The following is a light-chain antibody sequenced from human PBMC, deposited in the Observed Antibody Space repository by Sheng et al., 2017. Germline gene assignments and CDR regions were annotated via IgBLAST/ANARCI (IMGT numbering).Light chain of an antibody. Sequence: QSALTQPASVSGSPGQSITISCTGTSSDVGSYNLVSWYQQHPGKAPKLMIYEVSKRPSGVSNSFSGSKSGNTACLRISGLQAEDEADYYCCSYAGSSIVVFGGGTKLTVL. CDR1: SSDVGSYNL. CDR3: CSYAGSSIVV. CDR2: EVS. J-gene: IGLJ2*01. V-gene: IGLV2-23*02.